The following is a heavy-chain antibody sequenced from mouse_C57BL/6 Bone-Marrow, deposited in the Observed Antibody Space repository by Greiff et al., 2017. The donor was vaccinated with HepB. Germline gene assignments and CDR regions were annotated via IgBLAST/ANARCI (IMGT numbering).Heavy chain of an antibody. Sequence: QVTLKVSGPGILQPSQTLSLTCSFSGFSLSTFGMGVGWIRQPSGKGLEWLAHIWWDDDKYYNPALKSRLTISKDTSKNQVFLKIANVDTADTATYYCAQIHYYGSSFPYYFDYWGQGTTLTVSS. CDR2: IWWDDDK. V-gene: IGHV8-8*01. CDR1: GFSLSTFGMG. D-gene: IGHD1-1*01. CDR3: AQIHYYGSSFPYYFDY. J-gene: IGHJ2*01.